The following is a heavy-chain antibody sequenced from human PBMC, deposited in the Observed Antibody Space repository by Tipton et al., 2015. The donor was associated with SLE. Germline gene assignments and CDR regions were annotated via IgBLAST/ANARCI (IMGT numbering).Heavy chain of an antibody. CDR3: VKDRRDLLRALDI. D-gene: IGHD3-3*01. J-gene: IGHJ3*02. CDR1: GFRFEDYA. CDR2: ITWKSGDI. V-gene: IGHV3-9*01. Sequence: SLRLSCTASGFRFEDYAMHWVRQGPGKGPEWVSGITWKSGDIDYADSVKGRFTISRDNAKNSLYLQMNSLRIEDTALYYCVKDRRDLLRALDIWGQGTMVTVSS.